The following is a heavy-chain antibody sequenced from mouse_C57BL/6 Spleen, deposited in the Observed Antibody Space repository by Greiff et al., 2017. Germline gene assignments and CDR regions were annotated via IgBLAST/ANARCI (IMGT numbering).Heavy chain of an antibody. CDR3: ARWDDYASMDY. D-gene: IGHD2-4*01. J-gene: IGHJ4*01. V-gene: IGHV1-66*01. Sequence: QVQLQQSGPELVKPGASVKISCKASGYSFTSYYIHWVKQRPGQGLEWIGWIYPGSGNTKYNEKFKGKATLTADTSSSTAYMQLSSLTSEDSAVYYCARWDDYASMDYWGQGTSVTVSS. CDR1: GYSFTSYY. CDR2: IYPGSGNT.